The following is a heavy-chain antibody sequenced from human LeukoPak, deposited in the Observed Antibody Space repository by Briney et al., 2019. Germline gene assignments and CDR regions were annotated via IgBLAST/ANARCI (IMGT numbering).Heavy chain of an antibody. CDR3: ARDHPTTVTTKY. D-gene: IGHD4-17*01. Sequence: QTGGSLRLSCAAPGFTFSSFAMSWVRQAPGKGLEWVSAISSSGGSTYYADSVKGRFTISRDNSKHTLYLQMNSLRAEDTAVYYCARDHPTTVTTKYWGQGTLVTVSS. CDR1: GFTFSSFA. CDR2: ISSSGGST. V-gene: IGHV3-23*01. J-gene: IGHJ4*02.